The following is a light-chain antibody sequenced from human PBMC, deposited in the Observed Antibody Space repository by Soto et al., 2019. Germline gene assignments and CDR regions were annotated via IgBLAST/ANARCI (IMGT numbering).Light chain of an antibody. Sequence: DIQMTQPPSALSASVGDRATITCRASQSISSWLAWYQQKPGKAPKLLIYDASTLQSGVPSRYSGSGSGTEFTLTISNLQPDDFATYYCQQYESYSPWTFGQGTKVDI. V-gene: IGKV1-5*01. CDR3: QQYESYSPWT. J-gene: IGKJ1*01. CDR1: QSISSW. CDR2: DAS.